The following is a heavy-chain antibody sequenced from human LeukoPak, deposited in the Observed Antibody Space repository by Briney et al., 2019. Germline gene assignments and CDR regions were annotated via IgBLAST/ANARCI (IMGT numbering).Heavy chain of an antibody. CDR1: GFTFSSYG. Sequence: GGSLRLSCAASGFTFSSYGMHWVRQATGKGLEWVSAIGTAGDPYYPGSVKGRFTISRENAKNSLYLQMNSLRAGDTAVYYCARGGLTTKSSFYYYGMDVWGKGTTVTVSS. V-gene: IGHV3-13*05. D-gene: IGHD4-17*01. CDR3: ARGGLTTKSSFYYYGMDV. CDR2: IGTAGDP. J-gene: IGHJ6*04.